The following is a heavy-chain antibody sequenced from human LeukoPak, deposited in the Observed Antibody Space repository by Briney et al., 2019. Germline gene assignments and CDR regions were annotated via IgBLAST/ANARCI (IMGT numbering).Heavy chain of an antibody. D-gene: IGHD1/OR15-1a*01. Sequence: ASVKVSCKASGGTFSSYAISWVRQAPGQGLEWMGIINPSGGSMRYAQKFQGRVTMTRDTSTSTVYMELSSLRSEDTAVYYCARSPISATGDLDSWGQGTLVTVSS. V-gene: IGHV1-46*01. CDR2: INPSGGSM. CDR1: GGTFSSYA. CDR3: ARSPISATGDLDS. J-gene: IGHJ4*02.